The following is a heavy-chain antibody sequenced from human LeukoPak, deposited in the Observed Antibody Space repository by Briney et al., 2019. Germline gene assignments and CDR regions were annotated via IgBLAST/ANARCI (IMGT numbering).Heavy chain of an antibody. V-gene: IGHV3-33*01. CDR2: IWYDGSNK. CDR3: ARDYYDSRGSFGY. D-gene: IGHD3-22*01. CDR1: GFTFSSYG. Sequence: GRSLRLSCAASGFTFSSYGMHWVRQAPGKGLEWVAVIWYDGSNKYYADSVKGRFTISRDNSKNTLYLQMNSLRAEDTAVYYCARDYYDSRGSFGYWGQGTLVTVSS. J-gene: IGHJ4*02.